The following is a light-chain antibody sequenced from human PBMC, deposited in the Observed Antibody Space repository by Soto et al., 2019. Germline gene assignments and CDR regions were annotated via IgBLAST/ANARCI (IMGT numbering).Light chain of an antibody. V-gene: IGLV1-44*01. J-gene: IGLJ3*02. CDR2: GSN. CDR1: SSNIGRNS. Sequence: QSVLTQPPSASGTPGQRVPISCSGSSSNIGRNSVNWYQQFPGTAPKLLIYGSNQRPSGVPDRFSGSKSGTSASLAISGLQSEDEADYYCATWDDSLNGGVFGGGTKVTVL. CDR3: ATWDDSLNGGV.